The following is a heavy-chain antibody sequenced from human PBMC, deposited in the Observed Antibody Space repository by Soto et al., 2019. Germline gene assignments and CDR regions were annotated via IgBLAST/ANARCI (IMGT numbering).Heavy chain of an antibody. Sequence: GGSLRLSCAASGFTFSTYWMDWVRQTPGKGLEWVANINQDGSEKNYVDSVKGRFTIYRDNAKNSLYLQMSSLTAEDSALYYCSRSLDSWGQGTLVTVPQ. CDR3: SRSLDS. V-gene: IGHV3-7*01. CDR1: GFTFSTYW. CDR2: INQDGSEK. J-gene: IGHJ4*02.